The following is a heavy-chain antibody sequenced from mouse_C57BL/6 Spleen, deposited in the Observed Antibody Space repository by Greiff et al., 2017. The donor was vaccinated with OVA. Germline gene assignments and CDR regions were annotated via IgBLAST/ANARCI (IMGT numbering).Heavy chain of an antibody. V-gene: IGHV1-82*01. CDR1: GYAFSSSW. Sequence: VKLMESGPELVKPGASVKISCKASGYAFSSSWMNWVKQRPGKGLEWIGRIYPGDGDTNYNGKFKGKATLTADKSSSTAYMQLSSLTSEDSAVYFCARRDGSSYAWFAYWGQGTLVTVSA. D-gene: IGHD1-1*01. CDR3: ARRDGSSYAWFAY. CDR2: IYPGDGDT. J-gene: IGHJ3*01.